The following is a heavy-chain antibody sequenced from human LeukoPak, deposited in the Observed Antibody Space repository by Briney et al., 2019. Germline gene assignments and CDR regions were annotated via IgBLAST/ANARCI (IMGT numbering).Heavy chain of an antibody. CDR1: GFTFDDYG. CDR3: ARHGGTTATTRFDY. CDR2: INWNGGST. D-gene: IGHD4-17*01. Sequence: GGSLRLSCAASGFTFDDYGMSWVRQAPGKGLEWVSGINWNGGSTGYADSVKGRFTISRDNAKNSLYLQMNSLRAEDTALYHCARHGGTTATTRFDYWGQGTLVTVSS. V-gene: IGHV3-20*01. J-gene: IGHJ4*02.